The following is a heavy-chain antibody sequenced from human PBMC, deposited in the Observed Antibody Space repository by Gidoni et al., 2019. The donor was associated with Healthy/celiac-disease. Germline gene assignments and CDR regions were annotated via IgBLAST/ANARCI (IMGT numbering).Heavy chain of an antibody. D-gene: IGHD3-9*01. CDR2: ISAYNGNT. Sequence: QVQLVQSGAEVKKPGASVKVSCKASGYTFTSYGISWVRQAPGQGLEWMGWISAYNGNTNYAQKLQGRVTMTTDTSTSTAYMELRSLRSDDTAVYYCARNLPKNYDILTGYSPGSDYWGQGTLVTVSS. V-gene: IGHV1-18*01. J-gene: IGHJ4*02. CDR1: GYTFTSYG. CDR3: ARNLPKNYDILTGYSPGSDY.